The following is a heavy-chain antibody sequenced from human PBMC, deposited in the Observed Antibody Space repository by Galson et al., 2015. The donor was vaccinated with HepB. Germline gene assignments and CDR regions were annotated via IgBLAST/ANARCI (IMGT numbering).Heavy chain of an antibody. D-gene: IGHD3-10*01. CDR2: FDPEDGEI. Sequence: SVKVSCKVSGDSLTELSMHWVRQAPGKGLEWMGGFDPEDGEIIYAQEFHGRVTMTEDKGTDTAYMELKSLSSGDAAVYYCATLNRQRYFGELLKGFYGLDVWGQGTTVTVSS. J-gene: IGHJ6*02. CDR3: ATLNRQRYFGELLKGFYGLDV. V-gene: IGHV1-24*01. CDR1: GDSLTELS.